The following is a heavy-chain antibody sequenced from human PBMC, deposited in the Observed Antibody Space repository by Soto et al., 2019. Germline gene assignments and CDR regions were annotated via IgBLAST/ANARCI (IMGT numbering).Heavy chain of an antibody. D-gene: IGHD3-22*01. V-gene: IGHV3-64D*06. CDR1: GFTFSSYA. J-gene: IGHJ4*02. Sequence: QPGGSLRLSCSASGFTFSSYAMHWVRQAPGKGLEYVSAISSNGGSTYYADSVKGRFTISRDNSKNTLYLQMSSLRAEDTAVYYCVKTYDSSGYYPNLFDYWGQGTLVTVSS. CDR2: ISSNGGST. CDR3: VKTYDSSGYYPNLFDY.